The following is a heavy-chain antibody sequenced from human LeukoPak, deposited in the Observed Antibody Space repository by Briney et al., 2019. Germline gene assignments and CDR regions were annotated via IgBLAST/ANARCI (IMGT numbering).Heavy chain of an antibody. J-gene: IGHJ4*02. V-gene: IGHV1-2*02. Sequence: ASVKVSCKASGYTFTGYYMHRVRQAPGQGLEGMGGIYPNSGATKYAQKFRGKVTMTTDTSISTAYMELSGLRSDDTAVYYCGTLLSNGPFDYWGQGSLVTVSS. CDR3: GTLLSNGPFDY. CDR2: IYPNSGAT. CDR1: GYTFTGYY.